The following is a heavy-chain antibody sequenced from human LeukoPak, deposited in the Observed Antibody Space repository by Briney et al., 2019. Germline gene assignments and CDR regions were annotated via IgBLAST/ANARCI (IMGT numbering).Heavy chain of an antibody. CDR2: INPSGGST. V-gene: IGHV1-46*01. CDR3: TRALERPDAFDI. D-gene: IGHD1-1*01. CDR1: GYTFTSYY. J-gene: IGHJ3*02. Sequence: ASVKVSRKASGYTFTSYYIHWVRPAPGQGLEWMGIINPSGGSTSYAQKFQGRVTMTRDTSTSTVYMELSSLRSEDTAVYYCTRALERPDAFDIWGQGTMVTVSS.